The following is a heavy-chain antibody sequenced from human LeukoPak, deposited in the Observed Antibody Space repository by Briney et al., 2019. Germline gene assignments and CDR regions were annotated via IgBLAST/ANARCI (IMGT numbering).Heavy chain of an antibody. D-gene: IGHD3-22*01. J-gene: IGHJ4*02. CDR2: IYSGGST. V-gene: IGHV3-53*01. Sequence: GGSLRLSCAASGFTVSINYMSWVRQAPGKGLEWVSVIYSGGSTYYADSVKGRFTISRDNSKNTLYLQMNSLRAEDTAVYYCAREAYYYDSSGYLTDYWGQGTLVTVSS. CDR3: AREAYYYDSSGYLTDY. CDR1: GFTVSINY.